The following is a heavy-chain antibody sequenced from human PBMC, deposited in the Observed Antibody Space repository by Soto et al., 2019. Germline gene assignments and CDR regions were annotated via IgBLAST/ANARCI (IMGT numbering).Heavy chain of an antibody. J-gene: IGHJ4*02. V-gene: IGHV4-4*07. CDR1: GGSFSGYY. D-gene: IGHD3-10*01. Sequence: PSETLSLTCAVYGGSFSGYYWSWIRQPAGKGLEWIGRVYSSGTTDYNPSLNSRATLSVETSKNQFSLKLSSVTAADTAVYYCARDIGSYAYGEGYWGQGIQVTVSS. CDR2: VYSSGTT. CDR3: ARDIGSYAYGEGY.